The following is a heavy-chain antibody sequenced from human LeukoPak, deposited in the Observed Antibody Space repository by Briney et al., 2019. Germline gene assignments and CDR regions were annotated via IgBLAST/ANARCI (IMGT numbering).Heavy chain of an antibody. J-gene: IGHJ4*02. CDR2: ISSSGSTI. CDR3: AKDHYWSIDY. CDR1: GFTLSDYY. V-gene: IGHV3-11*04. D-gene: IGHD3-3*01. Sequence: PGGSLRLSCAASGFTLSDYYMSWIRQAPGKGLEWVSYISSSGSTIYYADSVKGRFTISRDNAKNSLYLQMNSLRAEDTGVYYCAKDHYWSIDYWGRGTLVTVSS.